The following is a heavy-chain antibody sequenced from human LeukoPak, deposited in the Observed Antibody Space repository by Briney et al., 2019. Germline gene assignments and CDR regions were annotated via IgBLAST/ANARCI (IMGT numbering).Heavy chain of an antibody. CDR2: ISGSGGST. Sequence: GGSLRLSCAASGFTFSSYAMSWVRQAPGKGLEWVSAISGSGGSTYYADSVKGRFTISRDNSKNTLYLQMNSLRAEDTAVYYCAKGGRCSGGSCYSYYYDSSGYYANFDYWGQGTLVTVSS. J-gene: IGHJ4*02. D-gene: IGHD3-22*01. CDR3: AKGGRCSGGSCYSYYYDSSGYYANFDY. CDR1: GFTFSSYA. V-gene: IGHV3-23*01.